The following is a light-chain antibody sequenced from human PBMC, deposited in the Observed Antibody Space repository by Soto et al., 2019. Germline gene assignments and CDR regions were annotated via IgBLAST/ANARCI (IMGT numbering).Light chain of an antibody. J-gene: IGKJ1*01. CDR1: QSISSW. Sequence: DRKMNQYPNTLSAAVGDIVTINCRASQSISSWLAWYQQKPGKAPKLLIYDASSLESGVPSRFSGSGSGTEFTLTICSLQPDDFATYYCQPYNSYWTFGQGTKVDI. V-gene: IGKV1-5*01. CDR3: QPYNSYWT. CDR2: DAS.